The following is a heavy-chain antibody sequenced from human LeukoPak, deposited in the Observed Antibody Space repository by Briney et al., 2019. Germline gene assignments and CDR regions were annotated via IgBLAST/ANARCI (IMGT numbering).Heavy chain of an antibody. Sequence: ASVKVSCKASDYTFTSFGVSWVRQAPGQGPEWMGWISAHNDNRHYAQKFQGRVTLTTDTSTSTAYLELRSLRSDDTAVYFCARDYGDNSYFFDYWGQGTLVTVSS. D-gene: IGHD4-17*01. CDR3: ARDYGDNSYFFDY. CDR1: DYTFTSFG. J-gene: IGHJ4*02. CDR2: ISAHNDNR. V-gene: IGHV1-18*01.